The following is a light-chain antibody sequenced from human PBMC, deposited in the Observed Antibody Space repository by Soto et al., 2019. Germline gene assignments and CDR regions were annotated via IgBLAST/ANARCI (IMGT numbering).Light chain of an antibody. CDR1: QSVSSY. J-gene: IGKJ3*01. V-gene: IGKV3-11*01. CDR3: QQRTNWLFT. Sequence: EIVLTQSPATLSLSPGERATLSCRASQSVSSYLSWYQQKPGQAPRLLIYDASNRATSIPARFSGSWSTTDFTLTISSLEPEDSAVYYCQQRTNWLFTFGPGTKVDIK. CDR2: DAS.